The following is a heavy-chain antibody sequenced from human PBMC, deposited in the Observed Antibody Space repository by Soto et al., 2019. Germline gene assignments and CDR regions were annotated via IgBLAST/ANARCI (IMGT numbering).Heavy chain of an antibody. CDR2: ISAYNGNT. CDR1: GYTFTSYG. CDR3: ASRPLGSYGYNWFDP. V-gene: IGHV1-18*01. J-gene: IGHJ5*02. Sequence: ASVKVSCKASGYTFTSYGISWVRQAPGQGLEWMGWISAYNGNTNYAQKLQGRVTMTTDTSTSTAYMELRSLRSDDTAVYYCASRPLGSYGYNWFDPWGQGTLVTVSS. D-gene: IGHD5-18*01.